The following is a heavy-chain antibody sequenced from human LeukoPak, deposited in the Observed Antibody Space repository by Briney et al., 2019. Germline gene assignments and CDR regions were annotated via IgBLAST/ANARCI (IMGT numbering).Heavy chain of an antibody. J-gene: IGHJ5*02. CDR2: INPNSGGT. CDR1: GYTFTGYY. Sequence: ASVKVSCKASGYTFTGYYMHWVRQAPGQGLEWMGWINPNSGGTNYAQKFQGRVTMTRDTSISTAYMELSRLRSDDTAVYYCARAGLSSGWYAKENWFDPWGQGTLVTVSS. CDR3: ARAGLSSGWYAKENWFDP. V-gene: IGHV1-2*02. D-gene: IGHD6-19*01.